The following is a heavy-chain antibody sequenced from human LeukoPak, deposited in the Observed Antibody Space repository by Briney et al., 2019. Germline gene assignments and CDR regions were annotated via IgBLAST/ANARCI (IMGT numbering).Heavy chain of an antibody. V-gene: IGHV4-39*01. Sequence: SETLSLTCTVSDGSISSTNYYWGWIRQPPGRGLEWIGSVYYSGSTYSNPSLKSRVTVSVDTSKSQFSLKLTSVTAADTAVYYCARLYHDSRGYYWFDPWGQGTLVTVSS. CDR3: ARLYHDSRGYYWFDP. CDR1: DGSISSTNYY. J-gene: IGHJ5*02. D-gene: IGHD3-22*01. CDR2: VYYSGST.